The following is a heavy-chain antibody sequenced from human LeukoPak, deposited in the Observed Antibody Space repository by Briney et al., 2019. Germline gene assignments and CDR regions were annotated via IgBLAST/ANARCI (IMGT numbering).Heavy chain of an antibody. V-gene: IGHV3-23*01. D-gene: IGHD3-16*01. CDR2: ISGGGVTT. Sequence: TGGSLRLSCVGSGFTSIAYALTWARQAPGKGLKWVSGISGGGVTTYYADSVKGRFTISRDNSKNTLYLQMNSLRADDTAIYYCARNQQLGGHSYYYYGMDVWGQGTTVTVSS. CDR1: GFTSIAYA. CDR3: ARNQQLGGHSYYYYGMDV. J-gene: IGHJ6*02.